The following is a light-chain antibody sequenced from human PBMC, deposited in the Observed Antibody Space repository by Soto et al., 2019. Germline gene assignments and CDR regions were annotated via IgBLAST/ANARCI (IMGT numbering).Light chain of an antibody. Sequence: ERVMTQSPGTLSVSPGERATLSCRASQSVSSNLAWYQQKPGQAPSLLIYGASTRATGIPARFSGSGSGTEFALTISSLQSEDFAVYYCQQYNNWPRTFGQGTKVDIK. CDR2: GAS. CDR3: QQYNNWPRT. CDR1: QSVSSN. V-gene: IGKV3-15*01. J-gene: IGKJ1*01.